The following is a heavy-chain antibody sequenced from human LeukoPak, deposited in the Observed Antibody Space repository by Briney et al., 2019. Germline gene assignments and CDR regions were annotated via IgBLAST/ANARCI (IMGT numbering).Heavy chain of an antibody. CDR2: ITINGGST. Sequence: GGSLRLSCVASGFTFSTHAMHWVRQAPGKGLEYVSGITINGGSTYYLNSVKGRFTVSRDNSKNTLFPQMGSLRAEDMAVYYCARAIYGDYASTDYYYYYGLDVWGQGTTVTVSS. V-gene: IGHV3-64*01. D-gene: IGHD4-17*01. CDR3: ARAIYGDYASTDYYYYYGLDV. CDR1: GFTFSTHA. J-gene: IGHJ6*02.